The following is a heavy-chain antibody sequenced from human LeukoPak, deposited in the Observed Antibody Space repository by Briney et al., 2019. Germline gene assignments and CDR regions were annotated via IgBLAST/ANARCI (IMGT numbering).Heavy chain of an antibody. J-gene: IGHJ4*02. V-gene: IGHV1-18*01. CDR2: ISTYNGNA. D-gene: IGHD1-26*01. CDR1: GYTFTSHG. CDR3: ARVAGAYAEYYFDY. Sequence: SVTLSFTASGYTFTSHGISWIRQARGQGLEWMGWISTYNGNANYAQKLQGRVTMTTDTSTSTAYMELRSLRSDDTAVYYCARVAGAYAEYYFDYWGQGTLVTVSS.